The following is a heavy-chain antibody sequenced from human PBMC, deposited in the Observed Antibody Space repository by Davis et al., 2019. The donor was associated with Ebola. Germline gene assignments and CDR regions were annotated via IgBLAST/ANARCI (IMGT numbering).Heavy chain of an antibody. CDR3: ARGGGRGDDYYFDY. Sequence: PGGSLRLSCVASGFTFSSYGMHWVRQAPGKGVEWVAVIRHDGSSKYYTDSVKGRLTISRDNSENTFYLQMNSLRVEDTAVYYCARGGGRGDDYYFDYWGQGALVTVSS. D-gene: IGHD3-10*01. CDR2: IRHDGSSK. V-gene: IGHV3-33*01. CDR1: GFTFSSYG. J-gene: IGHJ4*02.